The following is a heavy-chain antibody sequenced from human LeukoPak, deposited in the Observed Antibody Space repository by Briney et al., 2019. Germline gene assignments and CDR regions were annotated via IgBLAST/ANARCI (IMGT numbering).Heavy chain of an antibody. CDR3: ARGLRQWLLLGY. CDR1: GGSISSYY. D-gene: IGHD6-19*01. Sequence: SETLSLTCTVSGGSISSYYWSWIRQPPGKGLEWIGYIYYSGSTNYNPSLKSRVTISVDTSKNQFSLKLSSVTAADTAVYYCARGLRQWLLLGYWGQGTLVTVSS. J-gene: IGHJ4*02. CDR2: IYYSGST. V-gene: IGHV4-59*12.